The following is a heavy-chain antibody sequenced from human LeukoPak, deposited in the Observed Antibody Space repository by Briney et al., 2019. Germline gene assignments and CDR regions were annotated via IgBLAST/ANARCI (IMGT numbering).Heavy chain of an antibody. CDR3: TTVGYYYDSSGYSWYFDY. CDR2: IKSKTDGGTT. D-gene: IGHD3-22*01. Sequence: GGSLRLSCAASGFTFSNAWMSWVRQAPGKGLEWVGRIKSKTDGGTTDYAAPVKGRFTISRDDSKNTLYLQMNSLKTEDTAVYYCTTVGYYYDSSGYSWYFDYWGQGTLVTVSS. J-gene: IGHJ4*02. V-gene: IGHV3-15*01. CDR1: GFTFSNAW.